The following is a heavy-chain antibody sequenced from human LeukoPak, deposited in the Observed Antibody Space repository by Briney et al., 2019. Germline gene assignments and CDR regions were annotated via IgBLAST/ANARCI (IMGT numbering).Heavy chain of an antibody. CDR1: GGSISSYY. D-gene: IGHD3-9*01. Sequence: SETLSLTXTVSGGSISSYYWSWIRQPPGKGLEWIGYIYYSGSTNYNPSLKSRVTISVDTSKNQFSLKLSSVTAADTAVYYCAREYSTGYYGGWSWFDSWGQGTLVTVSS. CDR2: IYYSGST. CDR3: AREYSTGYYGGWSWFDS. V-gene: IGHV4-59*01. J-gene: IGHJ5*01.